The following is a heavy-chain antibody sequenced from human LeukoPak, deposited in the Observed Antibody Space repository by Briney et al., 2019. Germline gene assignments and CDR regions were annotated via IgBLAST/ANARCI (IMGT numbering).Heavy chain of an antibody. CDR1: GFTYSSYE. CDR3: ARHFTTGSIDH. V-gene: IGHV3-48*03. Sequence: PGGSLRLSCAASGFTYSSYEMNWVRQAPGKGLEWVSYISSTGSTIYYADSVKGRFTISRDNSHNTLYLRMNSLRAEDTAVYYCARHFTTGSIDHWGQGNLVTVSS. J-gene: IGHJ4*02. D-gene: IGHD3-9*01. CDR2: ISSTGSTI.